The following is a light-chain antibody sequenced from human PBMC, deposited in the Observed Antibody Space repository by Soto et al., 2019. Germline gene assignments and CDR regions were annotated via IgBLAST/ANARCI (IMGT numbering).Light chain of an antibody. CDR3: QQYNNWPPWT. V-gene: IGKV3-15*01. CDR1: QSISSN. J-gene: IGKJ1*01. Sequence: EIVMTQSPATLSVSPGERATLSCRASQSISSNLAWYQHKPGQAPRLLIYGASTSATGIPARFSGSGSGTDFTITISSLQSEDFAVYYCQQYNNWPPWTFGQGTKVEIK. CDR2: GAS.